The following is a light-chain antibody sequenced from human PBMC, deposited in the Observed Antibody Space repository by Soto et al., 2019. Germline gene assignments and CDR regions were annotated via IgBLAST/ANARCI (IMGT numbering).Light chain of an antibody. Sequence: IVMTKSPATLSVSPWERATLSCMASHSLNGNLAWSQQKPGQAPRLLIYGSSPRATGIPARFSGSGSGTEVTLTISSLQSEDFAVYYRQQYNNWPRTFGQGTKVDIK. CDR2: GSS. CDR3: QQYNNWPRT. V-gene: IGKV3-15*01. CDR1: HSLNGN. J-gene: IGKJ1*01.